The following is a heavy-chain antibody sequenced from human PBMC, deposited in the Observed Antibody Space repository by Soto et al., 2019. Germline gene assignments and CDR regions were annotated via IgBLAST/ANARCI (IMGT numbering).Heavy chain of an antibody. CDR1: GFTFSSSA. Sequence: EVQLLESGGGLVQPGGSLRLSCAASGFTFSSSAMLWARQAPGKGLEWVSAITGSGAYTTYTDSVKGRFTVSRDNSKNTLFLQMKSLRAEDTALYYCATGRYCSSAACLAAEWGQGTLITVSS. CDR2: ITGSGAYT. CDR3: ATGRYCSSAACLAAE. V-gene: IGHV3-23*01. J-gene: IGHJ4*02. D-gene: IGHD2-2*01.